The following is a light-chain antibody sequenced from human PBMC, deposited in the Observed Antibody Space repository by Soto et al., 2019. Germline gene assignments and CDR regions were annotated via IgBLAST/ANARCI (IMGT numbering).Light chain of an antibody. CDR1: QGIRSW. V-gene: IGKV1-12*01. CDR2: GAS. J-gene: IGKJ1*01. Sequence: DIQMTQSPSSMSAFVGDTVTITCRASQGIRSWLAWYQQKPGKAPKLLISGASSLQSGVPSRFSGSGSGTDFTLTISSLQPEDFATYYCQQSNGFPGTFGQGTKVEIK. CDR3: QQSNGFPGT.